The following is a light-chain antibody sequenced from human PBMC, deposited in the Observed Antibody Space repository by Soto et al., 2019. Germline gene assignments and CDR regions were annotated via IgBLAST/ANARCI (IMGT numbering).Light chain of an antibody. CDR3: QQYANPPIT. V-gene: IGKV3-20*01. J-gene: IGKJ5*01. Sequence: EIVLTQSPGILSLXPXXXXSXXXVASQSISSSFLAWYQQKPGQAPRLLIYGASSRATGIPDRFSGTGSETDFTLTISRLEPEDFAVYYFQQYANPPITFGQGTRLEI. CDR1: QSISSSF. CDR2: GAS.